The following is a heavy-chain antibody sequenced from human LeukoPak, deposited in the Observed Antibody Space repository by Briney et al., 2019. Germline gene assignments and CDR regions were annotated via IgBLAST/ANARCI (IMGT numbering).Heavy chain of an antibody. V-gene: IGHV1-2*02. D-gene: IGHD6-13*01. CDR1: GYTFTGYY. CDR2: INPNSGGT. CDR3: ARASGYSSSWYLRTYGMDV. Sequence: GASVKVSCKASGYTFTGYYMHWVRQAPGQGLEWMGWINPNSGGTNYAQKFQGRVTTTRDTSISTAYMELSRLRSDDTAVYYCARASGYSSSWYLRTYGMDVWGQGTTVTVSS. J-gene: IGHJ6*02.